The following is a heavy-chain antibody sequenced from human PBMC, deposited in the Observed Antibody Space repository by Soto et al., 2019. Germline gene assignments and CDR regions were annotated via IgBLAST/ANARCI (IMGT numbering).Heavy chain of an antibody. Sequence: SETLSLTCAVYGGSFSGYYWSWIRQPPGKGLEWIGEINHSGSTNYNPSLKSRVTISVDTSKNHFSLKLSSVTAADTAVYYCAVWFYSDTSGYKGYYFDYWGRGTLVTVSS. CDR2: INHSGST. J-gene: IGHJ4*02. CDR1: GGSFSGYY. V-gene: IGHV4-34*01. D-gene: IGHD3-22*01. CDR3: AVWFYSDTSGYKGYYFDY.